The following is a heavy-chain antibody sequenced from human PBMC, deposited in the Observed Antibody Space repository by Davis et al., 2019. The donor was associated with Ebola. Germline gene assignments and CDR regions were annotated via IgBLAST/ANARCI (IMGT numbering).Heavy chain of an antibody. D-gene: IGHD1-1*01. Sequence: ASVKVSCKASGYTFTSYGISWVRQAPGQGLEWMGWINPNSGGTNYAQKFQGRVTMTRDTSISTAYMELSRLRSDDTAVYYCARELDQGGYQLERRRFDYWGQGTLVTVSS. CDR1: GYTFTSYG. V-gene: IGHV1-2*02. CDR2: INPNSGGT. J-gene: IGHJ4*02. CDR3: ARELDQGGYQLERRRFDY.